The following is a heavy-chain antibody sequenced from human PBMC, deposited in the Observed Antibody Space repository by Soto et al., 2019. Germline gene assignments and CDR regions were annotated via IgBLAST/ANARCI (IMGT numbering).Heavy chain of an antibody. CDR3: ARHLVVTATYYYYGMAV. J-gene: IGHJ6*02. V-gene: IGHV3-33*01. CDR2: IWYDGSNK. CDR1: GFTFSSYG. D-gene: IGHD2-21*02. Sequence: GGSLRLSCAASGFTFSSYGMHWVRQAPGKGLEWVAVIWYDGSNKYYADSVKGRFTISRDNSKNTLYPQMNSLRAEDTAVYYCARHLVVTATYYYYGMAVWGQGTTVTVSS.